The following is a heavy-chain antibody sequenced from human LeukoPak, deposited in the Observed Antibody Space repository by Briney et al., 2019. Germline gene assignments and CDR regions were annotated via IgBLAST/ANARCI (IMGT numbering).Heavy chain of an antibody. Sequence: KPSETLSLTCTVSGGSISSSSYYWGWIRQPPGKGLEWIGSIYYSGSTYYNPSLKSRVTISLDTSKNQFSLKLSSVTAADTAVYYCARDLISRGDAFDIWGQGTMVTVSS. CDR1: GGSISSSSYY. CDR3: ARDLISRGDAFDI. J-gene: IGHJ3*02. D-gene: IGHD3-10*01. CDR2: IYYSGST. V-gene: IGHV4-39*07.